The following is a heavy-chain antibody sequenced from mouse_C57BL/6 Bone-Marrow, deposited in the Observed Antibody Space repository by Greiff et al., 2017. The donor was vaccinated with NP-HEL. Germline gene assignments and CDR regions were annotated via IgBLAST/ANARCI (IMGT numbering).Heavy chain of an antibody. CDR1: GYTFTSYW. D-gene: IGHD2-3*01. CDR3: ARVGGGYYEYFDY. CDR2: INPSNGGT. V-gene: IGHV1-53*01. J-gene: IGHJ2*01. Sequence: QVQLQQPGTELVKPGASVKLSCKASGYTFTSYWMHWVKQRPGQGLEWIGNINPSNGGTNYNEKFKSKATLTVDKSSSTAYMQLSSLTSEDSEVYYCARVGGGYYEYFDYWGQGTTLTVSS.